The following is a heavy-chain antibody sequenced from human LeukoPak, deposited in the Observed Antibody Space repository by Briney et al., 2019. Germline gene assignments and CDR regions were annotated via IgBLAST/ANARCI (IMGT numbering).Heavy chain of an antibody. V-gene: IGHV1-18*01. D-gene: IGHD2/OR15-2a*01. CDR1: GYTFTNYG. CDR3: ARDCNSGNCYSDS. J-gene: IGHJ4*02. Sequence: ASVKVSCKASGYTFTNYGISWVRQAPGQGLEWMGWISTKNGKANYEQKLEGRVTLTTDTSTTTTYMELRSLTSDDTALYYCARDCNSGNCYSDSWGQGTLVTVSS. CDR2: ISTKNGKA.